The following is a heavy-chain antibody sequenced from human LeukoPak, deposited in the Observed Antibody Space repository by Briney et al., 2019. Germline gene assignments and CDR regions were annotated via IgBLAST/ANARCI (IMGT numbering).Heavy chain of an antibody. CDR2: FYPEDGET. D-gene: IGHD3-10*01. J-gene: IGHJ6*02. Sequence: ASVKVSCKVSGYTLTELSMHWVRQAPGKGLEWMGGFYPEDGETLYAQNFQGRVTMTEDTSTDTAYMELSSLRSDDTAMYYCATDQRGAGLGFRYGSGSFNGLDVWGQGTTVTVSS. CDR1: GYTLTELS. V-gene: IGHV1-24*01. CDR3: ATDQRGAGLGFRYGSGSFNGLDV.